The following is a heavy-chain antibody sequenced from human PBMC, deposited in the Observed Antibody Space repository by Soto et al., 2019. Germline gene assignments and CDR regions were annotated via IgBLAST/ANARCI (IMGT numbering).Heavy chain of an antibody. J-gene: IGHJ4*02. CDR1: GFTFSSYA. D-gene: IGHD2-15*01. Sequence: EVQLLESGGGLVQPGGSLRLSCAASGFTFSSYAMSWVSQAPGKGLEWVSAISGSGGSTYYADSVKGRFTISRDNSKNTLYLQMNSLRADDTAVYYCAKERSLVGVAATFAYWGQGTLVTVSS. V-gene: IGHV3-23*01. CDR3: AKERSLVGVAATFAY. CDR2: ISGSGGST.